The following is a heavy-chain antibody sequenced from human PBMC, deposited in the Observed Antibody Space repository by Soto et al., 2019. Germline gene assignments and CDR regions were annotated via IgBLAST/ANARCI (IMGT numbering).Heavy chain of an antibody. CDR2: ISGSGGST. J-gene: IGHJ6*02. V-gene: IGHV3-23*01. D-gene: IGHD2-2*01. CDR1: GFTFSSYA. Sequence: PGGSLRLSCAASGFTFSSYAMSWVRQAPGKGLEWVSAISGSGGSTYYADSVKGRFTISRDNSKNTLYLQMNSLRAEDTAVYYCAKEYSSSTSCYGWVGMDVWGQGTTVTVSS. CDR3: AKEYSSSTSCYGWVGMDV.